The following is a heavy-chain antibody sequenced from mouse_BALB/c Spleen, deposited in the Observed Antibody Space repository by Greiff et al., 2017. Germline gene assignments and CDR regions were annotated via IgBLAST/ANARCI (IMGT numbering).Heavy chain of an antibody. CDR3: ARWGGIAY. V-gene: IGHV14-3*02. CDR1: GFNIKDTY. J-gene: IGHJ3*01. CDR2: IDPANGNT. Sequence: VQLKESGAELVKPGASVKLSCTASGFNIKDTYMHWVKQRPEQGLEWIGRIDPANGNTKYDPKFQGKATITADTSSNTAYLQLSSLTSEDTAVYYCARWGGIAYWGQGTLVTVSA.